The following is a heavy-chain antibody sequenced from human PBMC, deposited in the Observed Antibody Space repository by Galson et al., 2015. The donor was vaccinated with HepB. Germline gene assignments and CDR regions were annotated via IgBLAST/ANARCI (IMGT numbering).Heavy chain of an antibody. CDR2: ISSGSRYT. Sequence: SLRLSCAASGFPFSDYYMNWIRQAPGNGLEWVSYISSGSRYTNTADSVKVRFTISRDNATNSLYLQMNSLRAEDTAVYYWARQERWDYGSGGDFDIWGQGTVVTVSS. D-gene: IGHD3-10*01. CDR1: GFPFSDYY. J-gene: IGHJ3*02. V-gene: IGHV3-11*06. CDR3: ARQERWDYGSGGDFDI.